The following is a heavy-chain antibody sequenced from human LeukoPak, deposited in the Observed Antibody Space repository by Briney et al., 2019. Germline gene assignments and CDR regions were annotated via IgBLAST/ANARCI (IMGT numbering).Heavy chain of an antibody. CDR1: GGTFSSYA. CDR2: IIPIFGTA. J-gene: IGHJ4*02. V-gene: IGHV1-69*05. Sequence: KVSCKASGGTFSSYAISWVPQAPGQGLEWIGGIIPIFGTANYAQKFQGRVTITTDESTSTAYMELSSLRCEDTAVYYCARGYFDWLPYFLDYWGQGTLVTVSS. D-gene: IGHD3-9*01. CDR3: ARGYFDWLPYFLDY.